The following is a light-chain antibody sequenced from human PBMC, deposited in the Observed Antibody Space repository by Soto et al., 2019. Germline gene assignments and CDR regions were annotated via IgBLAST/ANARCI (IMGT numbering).Light chain of an antibody. CDR1: SSDIGDYNY. Sequence: QSVLTQPPSASGSPGQSVTFSCTGTSSDIGDYNYVSWYQQHPGKAPKLMIYEVTKRPSGVPDRFSASKSGNTASLTVSGLQADDEAAYYCSSYAGNNNYVFGTGTKVTVL. V-gene: IGLV2-8*01. CDR2: EVT. CDR3: SSYAGNNNYV. J-gene: IGLJ1*01.